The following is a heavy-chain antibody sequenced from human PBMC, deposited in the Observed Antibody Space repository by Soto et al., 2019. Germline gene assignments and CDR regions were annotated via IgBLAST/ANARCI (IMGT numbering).Heavy chain of an antibody. J-gene: IGHJ5*02. V-gene: IGHV1-69*01. CDR3: ARDPGMAGTSYWFDP. CDR1: GGIFSSYA. Sequence: QVQLVQSGAEVKKPGSSVKVSCKASGGIFSSYAISWVRQDPGQGLEWMGGIIPIFGTANYAQKFQGRVMITADESTSTDYMELSSLRSEDTAVYYCARDPGMAGTSYWFDPWGQGTLVTVSS. D-gene: IGHD6-19*01. CDR2: IIPIFGTA.